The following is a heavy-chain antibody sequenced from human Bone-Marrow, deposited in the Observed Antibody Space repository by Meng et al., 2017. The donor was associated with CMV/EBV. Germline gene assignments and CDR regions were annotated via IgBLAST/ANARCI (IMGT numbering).Heavy chain of an antibody. Sequence: PETLSLTCAVYGGSFSGYYWSWIRQPPGKGLEWIGEINHSGSTNYNPSLKSRVTISVDTSKNPFSLKLSSVTAADTAVYYCARHVISDCSSTSCYPGWFDPWGQGTLVTVSS. CDR3: ARHVISDCSSTSCYPGWFDP. V-gene: IGHV4-34*01. CDR2: INHSGST. CDR1: GGSFSGYY. D-gene: IGHD2-2*01. J-gene: IGHJ5*02.